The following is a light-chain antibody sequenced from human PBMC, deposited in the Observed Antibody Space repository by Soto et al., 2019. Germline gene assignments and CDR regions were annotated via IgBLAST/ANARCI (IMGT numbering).Light chain of an antibody. CDR2: EVS. CDR3: CSYAGSSPV. Sequence: QSALTQPASVSGSPGQSITMSCTGTISEVGSYNLVSWYQQHPGKAPKVMIYEVSKRPSGVSNRFSGSKSGNTASLTISGLQAEDEADYYCCSYAGSSPVFGGGTKLTVL. CDR1: ISEVGSYNL. V-gene: IGLV2-23*02. J-gene: IGLJ2*01.